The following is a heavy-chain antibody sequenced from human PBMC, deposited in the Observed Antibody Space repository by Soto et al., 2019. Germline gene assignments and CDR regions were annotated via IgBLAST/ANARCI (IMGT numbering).Heavy chain of an antibody. CDR1: GFTFSSYA. J-gene: IGHJ3*02. V-gene: IGHV3-23*01. Sequence: GGSLRLSCAASGFTFSSYAMSWVRQAPGKGLEWVSAISGSGGSTYYADSVKGRFTISRDNSKNTLYLQMNSLRAEDTAVFYCAKRSYVSGSRTMAFDIWGKGKMVTV. D-gene: IGHD3-10*01. CDR2: ISGSGGST. CDR3: AKRSYVSGSRTMAFDI.